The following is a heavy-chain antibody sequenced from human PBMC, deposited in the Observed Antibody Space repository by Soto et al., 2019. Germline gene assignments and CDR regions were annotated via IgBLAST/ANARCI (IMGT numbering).Heavy chain of an antibody. CDR1: GFTFSSYS. CDR3: ARDQGRDIVLMVYAIRMSDYYYGMDV. CDR2: ISSSSSTI. D-gene: IGHD2-8*01. J-gene: IGHJ6*02. Sequence: EVQLVESGGGLVQPGGSLRLSCAASGFTFSSYSMNWVRQAPGKGLEWVSYISSSSSTIYYADSVKGRFTISRDNAKNSLYLQMKSLRDEDTAVYYCARDQGRDIVLMVYAIRMSDYYYGMDVWGQGTTVTVSS. V-gene: IGHV3-48*02.